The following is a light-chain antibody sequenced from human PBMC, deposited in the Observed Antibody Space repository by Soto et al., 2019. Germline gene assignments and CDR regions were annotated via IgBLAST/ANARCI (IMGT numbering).Light chain of an antibody. CDR1: HSDIGNYNY. J-gene: IGLJ1*01. CDR2: DVG. Sequence: QSALTQPASVSGSPGQSITIFCTGTHSDIGNYNYVSWYQHHPGKAPKLIIYDVGSRPSGVSTRFFGSKSGNTASLAISGVEAEDEADYYCVSYTSDLPRFYVFGTGTKLAVL. CDR3: VSYTSDLPRFYV. V-gene: IGLV2-14*03.